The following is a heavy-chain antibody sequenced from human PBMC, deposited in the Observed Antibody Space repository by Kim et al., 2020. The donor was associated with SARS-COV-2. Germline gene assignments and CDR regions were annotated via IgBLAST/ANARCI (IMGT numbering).Heavy chain of an antibody. CDR3: VKDLGTFDY. V-gene: IGHV3-64D*06. Sequence: GSTYYADSVKGRFTISRDNSKNTLYLQMSSLRAEDTAVYYCVKDLGTFDYWGQGTLVTVSS. D-gene: IGHD7-27*01. CDR2: GST. J-gene: IGHJ4*02.